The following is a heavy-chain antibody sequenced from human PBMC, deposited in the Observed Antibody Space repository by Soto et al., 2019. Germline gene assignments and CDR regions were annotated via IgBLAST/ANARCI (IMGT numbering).Heavy chain of an antibody. D-gene: IGHD6-13*01. CDR2: IYYSGST. Sequence: SETLSLTCTVSGGSLSSGDYYWSWIRQPPGKGLEWIGYIYYSGSTYYNPSLKSRVTISVDTSKNQFSLKLSSVTAADTAVYYCARERPDGSRLDPWGQGTLSTVSS. CDR3: ARERPDGSRLDP. CDR1: GGSLSSGDYY. V-gene: IGHV4-30-4*01. J-gene: IGHJ5*02.